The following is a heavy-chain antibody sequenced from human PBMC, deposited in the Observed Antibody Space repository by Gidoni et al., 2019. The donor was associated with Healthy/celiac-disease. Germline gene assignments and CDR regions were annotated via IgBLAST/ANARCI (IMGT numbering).Heavy chain of an antibody. CDR1: GFTFSSYG. D-gene: IGHD1-26*01. Sequence: QVQLVESGGGVVQPGRSLRLPCAASGFTFSSYGMHLVRQAPGKGLEWVAVISYDGSNKYYADSVKGRFTISRDNSKNTLYLQMNSLRAEDTAVYYCAKDRVRGSYYVEPGDYWGQGTLVTISS. V-gene: IGHV3-30*18. CDR2: ISYDGSNK. CDR3: AKDRVRGSYYVEPGDY. J-gene: IGHJ4*02.